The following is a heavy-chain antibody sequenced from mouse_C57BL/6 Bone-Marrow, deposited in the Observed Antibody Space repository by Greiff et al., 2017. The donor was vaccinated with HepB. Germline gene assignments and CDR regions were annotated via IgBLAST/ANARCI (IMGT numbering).Heavy chain of an antibody. V-gene: IGHV1-52*01. D-gene: IGHD3-2*02. CDR1: GYTFTSYW. CDR2: IDPSDSET. J-gene: IGHJ2*01. Sequence: QVHVKQPGAELVRPGSSVKLSCKASGYTFTSYWMHWVKQRPIQGLEWIGNIDPSDSETHYNQKFKDKATLTVDKSSSTAYMQLSSLTSEDSAVYYCAQGFTAQATYFDYWGQGTTLTVSS. CDR3: AQGFTAQATYFDY.